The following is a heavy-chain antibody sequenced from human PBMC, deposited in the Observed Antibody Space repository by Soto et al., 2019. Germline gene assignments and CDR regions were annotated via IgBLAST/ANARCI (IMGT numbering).Heavy chain of an antibody. Sequence: QVHLQQWGAGLLKPSETLSLTCAVYGGSFSGYYWSWIRQPPGKGLEWIGEINHSGSTNYNPSLKSRVTISVDTSKIQFSLNLSSVTAADTAVYYCARARDSSSDFDYWGQGTLVTVSS. CDR1: GGSFSGYY. CDR2: INHSGST. V-gene: IGHV4-34*02. J-gene: IGHJ4*02. CDR3: ARARDSSSDFDY. D-gene: IGHD6-6*01.